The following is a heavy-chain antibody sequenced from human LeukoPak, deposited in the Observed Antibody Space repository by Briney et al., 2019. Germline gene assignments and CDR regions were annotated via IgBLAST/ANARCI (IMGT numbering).Heavy chain of an antibody. V-gene: IGHV3-15*01. J-gene: IGHJ4*02. CDR1: GFTFSNAW. Sequence: PGGSLRLSCAASGFTFSNAWMSWVRQAPGKGLEWVGRIKSKTDGGTTDYAAPVKGRFTISRDGSKNTLYLQMNSLKTEDTAVYYCTTVPPAYYYDSSGYYYEYWGQGTLVTVSS. D-gene: IGHD3-22*01. CDR3: TTVPPAYYYDSSGYYYEY. CDR2: IKSKTDGGTT.